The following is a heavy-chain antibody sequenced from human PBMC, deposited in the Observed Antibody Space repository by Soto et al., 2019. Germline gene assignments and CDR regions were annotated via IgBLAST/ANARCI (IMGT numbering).Heavy chain of an antibody. Sequence: PGGSLRLSCAASRFTFRNYGMSWVRQGPGKGLEWVSGISPTGEQRFYVDSVKGRFFISRDNSQNTLSLEMSNLRADDTAVYYCAKRYGSGSYRDFNSYYGMDIWRQGTSVTVSS. V-gene: IGHV3-23*01. CDR2: ISPTGEQR. D-gene: IGHD3-10*01. CDR3: AKRYGSGSYRDFNSYYGMDI. J-gene: IGHJ6*02. CDR1: RFTFRNYG.